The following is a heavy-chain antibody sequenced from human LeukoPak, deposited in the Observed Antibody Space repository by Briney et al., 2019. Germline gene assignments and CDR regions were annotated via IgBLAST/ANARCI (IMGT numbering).Heavy chain of an antibody. V-gene: IGHV4-34*01. Sequence: SETLSLTCAVYGGSFSGYYWSWIRQPPGKGLEWIGEINHSGSTNYNPSLKSRVTISVDTSKNQFSLKLSSVTAADTAVYYCARGRYIAAAHNWFDPWGQGTLVTVSS. CDR3: ARGRYIAAAHNWFDP. CDR1: GGSFSGYY. J-gene: IGHJ5*02. D-gene: IGHD6-13*01. CDR2: INHSGST.